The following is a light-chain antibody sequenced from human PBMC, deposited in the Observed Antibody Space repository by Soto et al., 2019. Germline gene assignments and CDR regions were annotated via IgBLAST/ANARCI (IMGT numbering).Light chain of an antibody. CDR3: HQLDTSSLT. V-gene: IGKV3-20*01. CDR2: GAS. Sequence: EIEMTQSPSTLSASHGERATLSCRASQSLSSSYLAWYQQKPGQAPRLLIYGASSRATGIPDRFSGSGSGTDVSLTIIRRLHPDFVVNYYHQLDTSSLTFGQGTKVDVK. J-gene: IGKJ1*01. CDR1: QSLSSSY.